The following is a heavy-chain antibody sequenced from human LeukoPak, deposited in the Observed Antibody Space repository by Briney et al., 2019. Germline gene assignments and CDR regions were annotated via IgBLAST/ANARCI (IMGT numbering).Heavy chain of an antibody. CDR3: ARVHYGSGKGFDY. J-gene: IGHJ4*02. CDR2: IYSGGST. V-gene: IGHV3-53*04. D-gene: IGHD3-10*01. Sequence: GGSLRLSCAASGFTVSSNYMSWVRQAPGKGLEWVSVIYSGGSTYYADSVKGRFTISRHNSKSTLYLQMNSLRAEDTAVYYCARVHYGSGKGFDYWGQGTLVTVSS. CDR1: GFTVSSNY.